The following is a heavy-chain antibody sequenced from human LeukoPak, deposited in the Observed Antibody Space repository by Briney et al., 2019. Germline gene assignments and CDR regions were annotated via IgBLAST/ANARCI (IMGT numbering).Heavy chain of an antibody. CDR3: ARVLDCSSTSCHMGDSYYYYMDV. CDR1: GGSISSYY. CDR2: IYTSGST. Sequence: TSETLSLTCTVSGGSISSYYWSWIRQPAGKGLEWIGRIYTSGSTNYNPYLKSRVTISVDKSKNQFSLKLSSVTAADTAVYYCARVLDCSSTSCHMGDSYYYYMDVWGKGTTVTVSS. V-gene: IGHV4-4*07. J-gene: IGHJ6*03. D-gene: IGHD2-2*02.